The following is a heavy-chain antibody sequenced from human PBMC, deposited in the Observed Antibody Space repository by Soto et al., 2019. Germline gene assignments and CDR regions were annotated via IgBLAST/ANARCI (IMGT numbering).Heavy chain of an antibody. J-gene: IGHJ4*02. D-gene: IGHD6-19*01. V-gene: IGHV3-30*18. Sequence: QVQLVESGGGVVQPGRSLRLSCATSGFTFSSHGMHWVRQAPGKGLEWVALISSTGSSEYYADSVKGRFTISRDNSKNTLYLPMTSLRPEDTAVYYCAKPSSGWYHFDYWGQGTLVTVSS. CDR3: AKPSSGWYHFDY. CDR2: ISSTGSSE. CDR1: GFTFSSHG.